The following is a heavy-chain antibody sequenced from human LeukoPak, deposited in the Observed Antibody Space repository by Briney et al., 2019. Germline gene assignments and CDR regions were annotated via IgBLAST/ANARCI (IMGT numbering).Heavy chain of an antibody. J-gene: IGHJ5*02. V-gene: IGHV6-1*01. Sequence: SQTLSLTCANSGDRVSSNSVTWNWIRQSPSRWLEWLGRTYYRSTWYNDYAVSVRGRITVNPDTSKNQFSLHLNSVTPEDTAVYYCARRLTQYDCFDPWGQGILVTVSS. CDR3: ARRLTQYDCFDP. D-gene: IGHD2-2*01. CDR2: TYYRSTWYN. CDR1: GDRVSSNSVT.